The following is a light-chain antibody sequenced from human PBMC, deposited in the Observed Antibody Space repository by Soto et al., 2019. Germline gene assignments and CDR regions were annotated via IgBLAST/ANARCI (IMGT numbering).Light chain of an antibody. CDR2: RAY. J-gene: IGKJ4*01. V-gene: IGKV1-5*01. Sequence: DIPMTQSPSTLSASIGDRVTITCRASQSISGWLAWHQQKPGKAPKLLIHRAYTLESGVPSRFSGGGSGTEFTLTISSLQPDDFATYYCHQYKSYPLTFGGGTKVEIK. CDR3: HQYKSYPLT. CDR1: QSISGW.